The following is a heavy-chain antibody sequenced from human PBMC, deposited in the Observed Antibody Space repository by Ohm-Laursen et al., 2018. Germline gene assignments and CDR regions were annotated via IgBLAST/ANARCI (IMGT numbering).Heavy chain of an antibody. Sequence: SSLRLSCAASGFTFSHYGMHWVRQAPGKGLEWVAVISYDESSKYYADSVKGRFTISRDNSKNTLHLQMNSLRPEDTAMFYCAKDLQTFTFGYTDGTWGQGTLVTVSS. V-gene: IGHV3-30*18. CDR1: GFTFSHYG. CDR3: AKDLQTFTFGYTDGT. CDR2: ISYDESSK. J-gene: IGHJ5*02. D-gene: IGHD5-18*01.